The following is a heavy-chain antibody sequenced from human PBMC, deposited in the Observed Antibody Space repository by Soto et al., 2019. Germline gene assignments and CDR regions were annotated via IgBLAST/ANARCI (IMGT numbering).Heavy chain of an antibody. V-gene: IGHV3-33*01. J-gene: IGHJ4*02. CDR2: IWDDGRRK. Sequence: GRSLRLSCASSVFTFILYGMQWVRQAPGKGLEWVAAIWDDGRRKDYADSVKDRLFISRDNSKNTLYLQLDSLRPEDTAVYYCATWQGSLNCHYWGQGTLVTVSS. CDR1: VFTFILYG. CDR3: ATWQGSLNCHY. D-gene: IGHD1-1*01.